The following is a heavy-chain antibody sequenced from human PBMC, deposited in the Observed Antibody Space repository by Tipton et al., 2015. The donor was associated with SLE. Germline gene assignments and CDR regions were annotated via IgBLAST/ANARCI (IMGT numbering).Heavy chain of an antibody. Sequence: TLSLTCTVSGGSISSYYWSWIRQPPGKGLEWIGYIYYSGSTNYNRSLKSRVTISVDTSKNQFSLKLSSVTAADTAVYYCARVSLRIEAFDIWGQGTMVTVSS. J-gene: IGHJ3*02. V-gene: IGHV4-59*01. CDR2: IYYSGST. CDR3: ARVSLRIEAFDI. D-gene: IGHD4-17*01. CDR1: GGSISSYY.